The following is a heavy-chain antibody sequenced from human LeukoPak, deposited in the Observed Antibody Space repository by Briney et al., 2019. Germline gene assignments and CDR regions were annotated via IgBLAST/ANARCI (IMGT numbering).Heavy chain of an antibody. CDR3: ARFYGAPGAFDY. CDR2: ISSSSSYI. CDR1: GSTFSSYS. Sequence: GGSLRLSCAASGSTFSSYSMNWVRQAPGKGLEWVSSISSSSSYIYYADSVKGRFTISRDNAKNSLYLQMNSLRAEDTAVYYCARFYGAPGAFDYWGQGTLVTVSS. D-gene: IGHD3-10*01. V-gene: IGHV3-21*01. J-gene: IGHJ4*02.